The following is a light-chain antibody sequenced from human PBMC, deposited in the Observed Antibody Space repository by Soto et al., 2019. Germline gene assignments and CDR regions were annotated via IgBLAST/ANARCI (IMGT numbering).Light chain of an antibody. CDR1: SSDVGGYNY. V-gene: IGLV2-11*01. J-gene: IGLJ1*01. CDR3: CSYAGSDTPYV. CDR2: DVS. Sequence: LAQPRSVSGSPGQSVTISCTGTSSDVGGYNYVSWYQQHPGKAPKHMIYDVSKRPSGVPDRFSGSKSGNTASLTISGLQAEDEADYYCCSYAGSDTPYVFGTGTKVTVL.